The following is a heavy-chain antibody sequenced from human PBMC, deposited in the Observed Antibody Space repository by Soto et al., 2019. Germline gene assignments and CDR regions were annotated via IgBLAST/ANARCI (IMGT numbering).Heavy chain of an antibody. Sequence: SEILPLPWTVSGVSIISLSYYWGWISLNPGKGLEWLGSIYYSGTTHYNPSLKSRVSLSVDTSNMQFSLHLASVTVSYSAVYAHEGQPDRSMACDDWGQGALVTVSS. CDR3: EGQPDRSMACDD. D-gene: IGHD2-2*01. CDR1: GVSIISLSYY. J-gene: IGHJ4*02. V-gene: IGHV4-39*01. CDR2: IYYSGTT.